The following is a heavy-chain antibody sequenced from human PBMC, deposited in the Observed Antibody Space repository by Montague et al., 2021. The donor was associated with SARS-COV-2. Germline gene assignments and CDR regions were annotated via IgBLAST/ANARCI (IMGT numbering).Heavy chain of an antibody. CDR2: IHNSGST. Sequence: SETLSLTCAVSGGSFSGYNWCWICQPPGTGLEWVGEIHNSGSTNSNSTPTRRGPISVDTSTDQYYLKLSSVTAAATAVYYCARATLGITLIVVVMTAIDYYFDDWGQGTLVTVSS. V-gene: IGHV4-34*01. J-gene: IGHJ4*02. CDR1: GGSFSGYN. D-gene: IGHD3-22*01. CDR3: ARATLGITLIVVVMTAIDYYFDD.